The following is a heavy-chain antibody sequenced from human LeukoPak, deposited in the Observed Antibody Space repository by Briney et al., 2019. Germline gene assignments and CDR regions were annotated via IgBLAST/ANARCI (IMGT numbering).Heavy chain of an antibody. Sequence: ASVKVSCKASGYTFTSYHMYWVRQAPGQGLEWMGIINPSGDSTTYAQKFQGRVTVTRDTSTSTVYMELSSLRSEDTAVYYCAKDQYSSGWYSDFDYWGQGTLVTVSS. CDR2: INPSGDST. V-gene: IGHV1-46*01. CDR3: AKDQYSSGWYSDFDY. CDR1: GYTFTSYH. D-gene: IGHD6-19*01. J-gene: IGHJ4*02.